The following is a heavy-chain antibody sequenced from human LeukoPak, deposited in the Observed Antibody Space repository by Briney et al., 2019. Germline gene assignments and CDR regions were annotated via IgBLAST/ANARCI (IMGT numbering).Heavy chain of an antibody. J-gene: IGHJ5*02. CDR3: ARGITMVRGVIRTRNNWFDP. CDR1: GGSISSYY. CDR2: IYYSGST. D-gene: IGHD3-10*01. Sequence: PSETLCLTCTVSGGSISSYYWSWIRQPPGKGLEWIGYIYYSGSTNYNPSLKSRVTISVDTSKNQFSLKLSSVTAADTAVYYCARGITMVRGVIRTRNNWFDPWGQGTLVTVSS. V-gene: IGHV4-59*12.